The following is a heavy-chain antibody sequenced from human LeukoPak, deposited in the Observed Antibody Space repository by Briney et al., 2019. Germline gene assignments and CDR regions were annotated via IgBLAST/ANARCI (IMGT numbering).Heavy chain of an antibody. CDR2: ISNDDRTI. V-gene: IGHV3-11*01. CDR1: GFTFSDYC. Sequence: GGSLRLSCAAPGFTFSDYCMSWIRQAPGKGLEWVSYISNDDRTIYYADSVKGRFTISRDNAKNSMYLQMNSLRSEDTAVYYCATGRTLFGVVIPHDYWGQGTLVTVSS. D-gene: IGHD3-3*01. CDR3: ATGRTLFGVVIPHDY. J-gene: IGHJ4*02.